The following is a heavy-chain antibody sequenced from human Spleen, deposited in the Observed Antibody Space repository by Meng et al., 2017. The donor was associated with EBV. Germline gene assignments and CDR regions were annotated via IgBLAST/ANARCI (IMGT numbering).Heavy chain of an antibody. J-gene: IGHJ4*02. D-gene: IGHD6-19*01. V-gene: IGHV4-61*01. CDR1: GDSVSSSYYY. CDR2: VYNTGRGT. Sequence: QVTSQEACPGLVKSSETLSLTCTFSGDSVSSSYYYWSWIRQPPGRRMEWIGYVYNTGRGTNYNPSLNGRVTISLDTSKNQFSLKLISVTAADAAVYYCAGTYSSGWDYYFHYWGQGTLVTVSS. CDR3: AGTYSSGWDYYFHY.